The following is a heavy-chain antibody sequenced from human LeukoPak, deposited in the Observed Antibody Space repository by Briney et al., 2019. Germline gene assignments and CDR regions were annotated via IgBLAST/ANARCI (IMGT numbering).Heavy chain of an antibody. CDR3: AKDVDYYDSSGYYYNWFDP. J-gene: IGHJ5*02. V-gene: IGHV3-23*01. CDR2: ISGSGGST. Sequence: GGSLRLSCAASGFTFSSYAMSWVRQAPGKGLEWVSAISGSGGSTYYADSVKGRFTISRDNSKNTLYLQMSSLRAEDTAVYYCAKDVDYYDSSGYYYNWFDPWGQGTLVTVSS. D-gene: IGHD3-22*01. CDR1: GFTFSSYA.